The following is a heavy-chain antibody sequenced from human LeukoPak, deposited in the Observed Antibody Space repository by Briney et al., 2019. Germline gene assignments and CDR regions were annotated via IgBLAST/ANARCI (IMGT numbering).Heavy chain of an antibody. V-gene: IGHV3-30*18. J-gene: IGHJ3*02. CDR1: GFTFSSYG. D-gene: IGHD1-7*01. CDR2: ISYDGTKK. Sequence: GGSLRLSCAASGFTFSSYGMHWVRQAPGKGLEWVAVISYDGTKKYYADSVKGRFTISRDNSKNTLFLQMNSLRAEDTAVYYCAKARDQLRGVLTNDDAFDIWGQGTMVTVSS. CDR3: AKARDQLRGVLTNDDAFDI.